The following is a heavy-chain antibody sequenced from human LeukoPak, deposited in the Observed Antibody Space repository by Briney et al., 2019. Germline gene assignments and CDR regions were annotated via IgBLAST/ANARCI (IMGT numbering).Heavy chain of an antibody. CDR3: ARHNREWGWDC. D-gene: IGHD1-14*01. V-gene: IGHV3-33*01. J-gene: IGHJ4*02. CDR1: GFSFRSYA. CDR2: IWPDGNTE. Sequence: PGESLRLSCVASGFSFRSYAIPWVRQAPGKGLEWVAVIWPDGNTEYYADSVRGRFTISRDNSRDTLYLQLNGLRAEDTALYHCARHNREWGWDCWGQGAQVTVSS.